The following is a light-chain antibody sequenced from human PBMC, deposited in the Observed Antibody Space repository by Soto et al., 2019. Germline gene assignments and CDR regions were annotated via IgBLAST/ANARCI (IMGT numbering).Light chain of an antibody. CDR3: QHYNSYSEA. CDR2: KAS. V-gene: IGKV1-5*03. J-gene: IGKJ1*01. CDR1: QTISSW. Sequence: DIQMPQSPSTLSGSVGDRVTITLRASQTISSWLAWYQQKPGKAPKLLIYKASTLKSGVPSRFSGSGSGTEFTLTISSLQPDDFATYYCQHYNSYSEAFGQGTKVDI.